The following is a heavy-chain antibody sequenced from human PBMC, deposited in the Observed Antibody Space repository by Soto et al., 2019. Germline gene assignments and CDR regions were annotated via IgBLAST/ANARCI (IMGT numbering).Heavy chain of an antibody. CDR1: GFTFSDHS. CDR2: ISTSSSYT. J-gene: IGHJ4*02. V-gene: IGHV3-11*05. Sequence: QVQLVESGGGLVQPGGSLRLSCVASGFTFSDHSMTWIRQAPGKGLEWLSYISTSSSYTNYADSVKGRFTISRDNAMNSLYLQMNSLRAEDTAVYYCARLRLTGYFDYWGQGTLVTVSS. CDR3: ARLRLTGYFDY.